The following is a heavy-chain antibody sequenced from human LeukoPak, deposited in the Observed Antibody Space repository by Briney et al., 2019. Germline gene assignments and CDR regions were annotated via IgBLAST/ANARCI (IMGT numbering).Heavy chain of an antibody. CDR2: IYYSGST. CDR1: GGSISSGGYY. CDR3: ARAQRVSKGGGGFDY. Sequence: SETLSLTCTVSGGSISSGGYYWSWIRQHPGKGLEWIGYIYYSGSTYYNPSLKSRVTISVDTSKNQFSLKLSSVTAADTAVYYCARAQRVSKGGGGFDYWGQGTLVTVSS. V-gene: IGHV4-31*03. D-gene: IGHD2-15*01. J-gene: IGHJ4*02.